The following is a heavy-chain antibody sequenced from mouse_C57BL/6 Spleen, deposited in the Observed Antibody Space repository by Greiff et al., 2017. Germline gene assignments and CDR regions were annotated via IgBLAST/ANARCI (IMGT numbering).Heavy chain of an antibody. Sequence: QVQLKQSGSGLVQPSQSLSITCTVSGFSLTSYGVHWVRQSPGKGLEWLGVIWSGGSTDYNAAFISRLSISKDNSKSQVFFKMNSLQADDTAIYYCARSYGNPYYYAMDYWGQGTSVTVSS. J-gene: IGHJ4*01. V-gene: IGHV2-2*01. CDR2: IWSGGST. CDR1: GFSLTSYG. CDR3: ARSYGNPYYYAMDY. D-gene: IGHD2-1*01.